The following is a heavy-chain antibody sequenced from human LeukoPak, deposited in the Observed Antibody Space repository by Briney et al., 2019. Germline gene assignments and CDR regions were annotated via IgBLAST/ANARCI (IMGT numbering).Heavy chain of an antibody. CDR3: AKVGSSSWFDY. D-gene: IGHD6-13*01. J-gene: IGHJ4*02. Sequence: GGPLRLSCAASGFTFSSYAMSWVRQAPGKGLEWVSAIRGSGGSTYYADSVKGRFTISRDNSKNTLYLQMNSLRAEDTAVYYCAKVGSSSWFDYWGQGTLVTVSS. CDR2: IRGSGGST. CDR1: GFTFSSYA. V-gene: IGHV3-23*01.